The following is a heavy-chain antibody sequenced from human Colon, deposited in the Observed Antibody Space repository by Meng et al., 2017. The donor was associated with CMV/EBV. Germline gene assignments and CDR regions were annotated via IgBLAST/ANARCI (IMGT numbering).Heavy chain of an antibody. J-gene: IGHJ4*02. CDR3: ARDDCSSTSCYFDY. Sequence: GESLKISCAGSGFIFSDHYIDWVRQAPGKGLEWVAVISYDGSNKYYADSVKGRFTISRDNSKNTLYLQMNSLRAEDTAVYYCARDDCSSTSCYFDYWGQGTLVTVSS. CDR1: GFIFSDHY. V-gene: IGHV3-30*03. D-gene: IGHD2-2*01. CDR2: ISYDGSNK.